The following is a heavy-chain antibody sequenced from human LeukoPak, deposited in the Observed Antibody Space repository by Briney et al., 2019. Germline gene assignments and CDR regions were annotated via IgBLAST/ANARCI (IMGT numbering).Heavy chain of an antibody. V-gene: IGHV3-23*01. Sequence: PGGSLRLSCAASGFTFSSYAMSWVRQAPGKGMEWVSAISGSGGSTYYADSVKGRFTISRDNSKNTLYLQMNSLRAEDTAVYYCAPSIAAAGKLGAYWGQGTLVTVSS. J-gene: IGHJ4*02. CDR1: GFTFSSYA. D-gene: IGHD6-13*01. CDR3: APSIAAAGKLGAY. CDR2: ISGSGGST.